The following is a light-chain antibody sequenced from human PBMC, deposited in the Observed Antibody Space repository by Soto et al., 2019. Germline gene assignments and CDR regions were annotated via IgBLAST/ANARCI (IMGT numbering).Light chain of an antibody. V-gene: IGLV1-47*01. CDR3: AAWDGSLSGWV. J-gene: IGLJ3*02. Sequence: QSVLTQPPSASGTPGQRVTGSCSGSSSNIETNYVYWYQQLPGTAPKVLIYRNNQRPSRVPDRFSASKSGTSASLAISGLRSEDEADYYCAAWDGSLSGWVFGGATKLTVL. CDR2: RNN. CDR1: SSNIETNY.